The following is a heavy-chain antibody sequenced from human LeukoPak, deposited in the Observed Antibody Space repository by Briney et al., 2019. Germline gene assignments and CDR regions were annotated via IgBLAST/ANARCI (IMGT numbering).Heavy chain of an antibody. D-gene: IGHD3-3*01. CDR3: ARSFWSGYYIVQNWFDP. CDR2: IIPIFGTA. V-gene: IGHV1-69*13. J-gene: IGHJ5*02. CDR1: GGTFSSYA. Sequence: SVKVSCKASGGTFSSYAISWVRQAPGQGLEWMGGIIPIFGTANYTQKFQGRVTITADESTSTAYMELSSLRSEDTAVYYCARSFWSGYYIVQNWFDPWGQGTLVTVSS.